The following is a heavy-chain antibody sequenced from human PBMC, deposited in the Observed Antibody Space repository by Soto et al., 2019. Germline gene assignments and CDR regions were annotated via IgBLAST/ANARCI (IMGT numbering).Heavy chain of an antibody. J-gene: IGHJ4*02. CDR3: ARADVLLWFGELRYYFEY. CDR2: ISAYNGNT. V-gene: IGHV1-18*04. CDR1: GYTFTSYG. Sequence: QVQLVQSGAEVKKPGASVKVSCKASGYTFTSYGISWVRQAPGQGLEWMGWISAYNGNTNYAQKLQGRVTMTTDTSRRTGYMEVRSLRSDVTAVYYCARADVLLWFGELRYYFEYWGQGNLVTVSS. D-gene: IGHD3-10*01.